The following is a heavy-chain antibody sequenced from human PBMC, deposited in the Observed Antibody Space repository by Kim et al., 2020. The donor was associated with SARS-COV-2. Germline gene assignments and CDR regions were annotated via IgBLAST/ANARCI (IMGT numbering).Heavy chain of an antibody. Sequence: SETLSLTCTVSGGPISSGNYYWSWIRQHPGKGLEWIGYIYNSGSAYYNPSLKSRVTISVDTSKNQFSLKLNSVTAADTAVYYCARDWGGGSGSYYRALDIWGQGTIVTVSS. CDR1: GGPISSGNYY. CDR2: IYNSGSA. CDR3: ARDWGGGSGSYYRALDI. D-gene: IGHD3-10*01. J-gene: IGHJ3*02. V-gene: IGHV4-31*03.